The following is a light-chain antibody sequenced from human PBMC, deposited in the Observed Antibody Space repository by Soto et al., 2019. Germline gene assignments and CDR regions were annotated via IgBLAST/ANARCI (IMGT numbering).Light chain of an antibody. CDR2: DVS. Sequence: QSALTQPASVSGSPGQSITISCTGTISDVGDYNYVSWYQHHPGKAPKLMIYDVSTRPSGVSNRFSGSKSGKTASLTISGLQTEDEADYYCSSYTSSSTLVVFGGGTKLTVL. V-gene: IGLV2-14*03. J-gene: IGLJ2*01. CDR1: ISDVGDYNY. CDR3: SSYTSSSTLVV.